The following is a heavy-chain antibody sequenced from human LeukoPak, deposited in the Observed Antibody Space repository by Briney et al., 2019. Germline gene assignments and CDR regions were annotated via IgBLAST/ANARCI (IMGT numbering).Heavy chain of an antibody. CDR3: ARDGYNCLDY. D-gene: IGHD5-24*01. CDR1: RFTFSHYG. V-gene: IGHV3-30*02. Sequence: GGSLRLSCAASRFTFSHYGMHWVRQAPGKGLEWVAFIRFDGSNQYYADSVKGRFIISRDNSKNTLYLQMKSLRAEDTAVYYCARDGYNCLDYWGQGALVTVSS. J-gene: IGHJ4*02. CDR2: IRFDGSNQ.